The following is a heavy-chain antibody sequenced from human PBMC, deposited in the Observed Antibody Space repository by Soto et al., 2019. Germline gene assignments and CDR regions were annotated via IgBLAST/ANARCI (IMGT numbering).Heavy chain of an antibody. CDR2: INHSGST. CDR3: ARVIVVVPAAILGGMDV. J-gene: IGHJ6*02. D-gene: IGHD2-2*01. CDR1: GGSFSGYY. Sequence: SETLSLTCAVYGGSFSGYYWSWIRQPPGKGLEWIGEINHSGSTNYNPSLKSRVTISVDTSKNQFSLKLSSVTTADTAVYYCARVIVVVPAAILGGMDVWGQGTTVTVSS. V-gene: IGHV4-34*01.